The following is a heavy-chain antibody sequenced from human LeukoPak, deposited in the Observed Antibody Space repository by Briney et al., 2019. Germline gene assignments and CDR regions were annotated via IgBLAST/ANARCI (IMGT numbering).Heavy chain of an antibody. V-gene: IGHV4-59*01. CDR3: ARMYSGTSYYFDF. J-gene: IGHJ4*02. D-gene: IGHD1-26*01. CDR1: GVSISDYH. CDR2: FSYSGST. Sequence: PSETLSLTCSVSGVSISDYHWIWIRQPPAKGLEWMGYFSYSGSTRYNPSLKSRVTMSVDTSKNQFSLRLISVAAADTAVYYCARMYSGTSYYFDFWGQGTLVTVSS.